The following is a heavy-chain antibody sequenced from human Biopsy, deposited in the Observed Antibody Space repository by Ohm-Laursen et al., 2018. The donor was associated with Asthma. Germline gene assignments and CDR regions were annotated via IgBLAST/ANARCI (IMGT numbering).Heavy chain of an antibody. CDR3: AKSADYYDSTDYLDF. D-gene: IGHD3-22*01. J-gene: IGHJ4*01. Sequence: SLRLSCTATGFSFDDCAMHWVRQAPGKGLEWVSSISWNSGNIGYADSVKGRFTISRDNAKNSLYLQMQSLRPEDTAFYYCAKSADYYDSTDYLDFWGRGTLVTVSS. CDR2: ISWNSGNI. CDR1: GFSFDDCA. V-gene: IGHV3-9*01.